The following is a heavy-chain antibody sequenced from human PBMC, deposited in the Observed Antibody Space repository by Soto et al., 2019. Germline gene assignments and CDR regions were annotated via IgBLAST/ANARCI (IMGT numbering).Heavy chain of an antibody. Sequence: GGSLRLSCAASGFTFSSYAMHWVRQAPGKGLEWVAVISYDGSNKYYADSVKGRFTISRDNSKNTLYLQMNSLRAEDTAVYYCARSTFGYCSGGSCYPDYWGQGTL. CDR3: ARSTFGYCSGGSCYPDY. J-gene: IGHJ4*02. CDR2: ISYDGSNK. D-gene: IGHD2-15*01. CDR1: GFTFSSYA. V-gene: IGHV3-30-3*01.